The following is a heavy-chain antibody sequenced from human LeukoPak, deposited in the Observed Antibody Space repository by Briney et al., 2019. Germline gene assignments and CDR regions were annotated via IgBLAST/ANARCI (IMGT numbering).Heavy chain of an antibody. V-gene: IGHV4-59*08. CDR1: GASISNYY. J-gene: IGHJ4*02. CDR2: VYYSASI. Sequence: SETLSLTCTVSGASISNYYWSWMRQPPGKGPEWIGYVYYSASIKYNPSLKSRLTISLDTSKNQFSLNLSSVTAADTAVYYCARHAPQTDYWGQGTLVTVSS. CDR3: ARHAPQTDY.